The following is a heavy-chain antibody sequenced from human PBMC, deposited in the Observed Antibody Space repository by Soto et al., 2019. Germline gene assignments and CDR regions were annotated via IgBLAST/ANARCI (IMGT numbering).Heavy chain of an antibody. CDR3: EKTCSTGGNCFILDH. V-gene: IGHV3-30*18. CDR1: GFAFSSHG. J-gene: IGHJ4*02. D-gene: IGHD2-8*02. Sequence: QVQLVESGGGVVQPGRSLRLSCAASGFAFSSHGMHWVRQAPGKGLEWAAVISYDGSTKYYADSVKGRFTISRDNSNNTLYLQTSSLRVEDTAVYYSEKTCSTGGNCFILDHWGQGTLVTVSS. CDR2: ISYDGSTK.